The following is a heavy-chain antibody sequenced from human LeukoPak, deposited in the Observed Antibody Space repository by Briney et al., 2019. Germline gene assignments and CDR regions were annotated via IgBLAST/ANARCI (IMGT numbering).Heavy chain of an antibody. J-gene: IGHJ4*02. D-gene: IGHD6-13*01. Sequence: GGSLRLSCAASGFTFSSHALSWVRQAPGKGLEWVSSLSGSGYNTYYADPVKGRFTISRDNSKNTLYLQMNSLRAEDTAVYYCAKGARIAAARAHFDYWGQGTLVTVSS. CDR3: AKGARIAAARAHFDY. CDR1: GFTFSSHA. CDR2: LSGSGYNT. V-gene: IGHV3-23*01.